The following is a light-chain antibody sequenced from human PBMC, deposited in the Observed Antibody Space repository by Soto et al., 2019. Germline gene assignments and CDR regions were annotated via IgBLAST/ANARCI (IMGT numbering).Light chain of an antibody. CDR2: GDT. CDR3: QSYDSSLPGLL. V-gene: IGLV1-40*01. Sequence: QSVLTQPPSVTGAPGQRVTISCTGRNSNIGAGYAVHWYQQFPGRVPKLLIYGDTNRPSGVPDRFSGSKSGTSASLAITGLQAEDEADYYCQSYDSSLPGLLFGVGTKVTVL. CDR1: NSNIGAGYA. J-gene: IGLJ6*01.